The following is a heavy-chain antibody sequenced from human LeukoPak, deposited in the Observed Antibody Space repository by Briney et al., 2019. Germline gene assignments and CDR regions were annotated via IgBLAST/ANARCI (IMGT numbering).Heavy chain of an antibody. CDR1: GYTFTSYD. CDR2: MNPNSGNT. D-gene: IGHD1-7*01. Sequence: ASVKVSCKASGYTFTSYDINWVRQATGQGLEWRGWMNPNSGNTGYAQKFQGRVTMTRNTSISTAYMELSSLRSEDTAVYYCARVAGTKAWDGPDLWGRGTLVTVSS. CDR3: ARVAGTKAWDGPDL. V-gene: IGHV1-8*01. J-gene: IGHJ2*01.